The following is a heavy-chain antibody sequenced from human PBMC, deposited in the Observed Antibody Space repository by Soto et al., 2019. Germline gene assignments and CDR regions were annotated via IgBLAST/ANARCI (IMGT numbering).Heavy chain of an antibody. V-gene: IGHV4-31*03. CDR1: GGSISSGGYY. D-gene: IGHD4-17*01. CDR3: ARDQMEHGDYGDYYYGMDV. CDR2: IYYSGST. Sequence: KPSETLSLTCXVSGGSISSGGYYWSWIRQHPGKGLEWIGYIYYSGSTYYNPSLKSRVTISVDTSKNQFSLKLSSVTAADTAVYYCARDQMEHGDYGDYYYGMDVWGQGTTVTVSS. J-gene: IGHJ6*02.